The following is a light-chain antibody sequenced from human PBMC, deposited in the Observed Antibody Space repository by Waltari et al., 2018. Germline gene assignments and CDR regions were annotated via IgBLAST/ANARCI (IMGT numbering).Light chain of an antibody. V-gene: IGLV3-19*01. CDR2: DKN. J-gene: IGLJ2*01. CDR1: SLRSYY. Sequence: SSELTQDPAVSVAMGQTVRITCQGDSLRSYYASWYQQRPGQAPILVIYDKNNRPSGVPDRFAGSRSDNTGSLTITGAQAEDEASYYCHSRDASGVAGSFGGGTKLTVL. CDR3: HSRDASGVAGS.